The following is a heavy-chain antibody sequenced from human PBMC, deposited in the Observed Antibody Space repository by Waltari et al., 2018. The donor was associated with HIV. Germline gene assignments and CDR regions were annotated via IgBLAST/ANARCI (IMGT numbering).Heavy chain of an antibody. Sequence: QVQLVQSGAEVKKPGASVKVPCKASGYTFTGYYMHWVRQAPGQGLEWMGWINPNSGGTNYAQKLQGRVTMTRDTSISTAYMELTRLRSDDTAVYYCAREPSLTTAYDYWGQGTLVTVSS. V-gene: IGHV1-2*02. CDR1: GYTFTGYY. CDR3: AREPSLTTAYDY. CDR2: INPNSGGT. J-gene: IGHJ4*02. D-gene: IGHD4-17*01.